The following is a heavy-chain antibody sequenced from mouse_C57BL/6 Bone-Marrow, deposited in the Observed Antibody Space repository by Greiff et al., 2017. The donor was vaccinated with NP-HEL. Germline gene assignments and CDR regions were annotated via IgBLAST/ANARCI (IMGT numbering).Heavy chain of an antibody. J-gene: IGHJ4*01. V-gene: IGHV1-42*01. CDR2: INPSTGGT. CDR1: GYSFTGYY. CDR3: AIIYYDYDGSQGY. D-gene: IGHD2-4*01. Sequence: EVQLQQSGPELVKPGASVKISCKASGYSFTGYYMNWVKQSPEKSLEWIGEINPSTGGTTYNQKFKANATLTVDKSSSTAYMQLKCLTSEDPAVYYCAIIYYDYDGSQGYWGQGTSVTVSS.